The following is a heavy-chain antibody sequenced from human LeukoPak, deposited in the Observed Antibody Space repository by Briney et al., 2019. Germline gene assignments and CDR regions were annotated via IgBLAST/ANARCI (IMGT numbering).Heavy chain of an antibody. V-gene: IGHV3-23*01. CDR1: GFTFRNYA. CDR2: LSGSGGST. CDR3: AKQLGYCSDGSCYFPY. J-gene: IGHJ4*02. Sequence: GGSLRLSCAASGFTFRNYAMTWVRQAPGKGLEWVSGLSGSGGSTYYADSVKGRFTISRDNSKSTLCLQMNSLRAEDTAVYYCAKQLGYCSDGSCYFPYWGQGTLVTVSS. D-gene: IGHD2-15*01.